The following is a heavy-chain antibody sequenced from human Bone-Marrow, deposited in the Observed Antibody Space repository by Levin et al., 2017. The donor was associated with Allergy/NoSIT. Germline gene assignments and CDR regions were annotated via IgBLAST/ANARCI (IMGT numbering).Heavy chain of an antibody. Sequence: GGSLRLSCAASGFTFNNYVMSWVRQAPGKGLEWVSAISFTASTSYYADFVKGRFTISRDNSKNTLFLQINSLRADDTAVYFCAKDRGGDYATYLYGLDVWGQGTSVTVSS. CDR1: GFTFNNYV. CDR2: ISFTASTS. D-gene: IGHD4-17*01. V-gene: IGHV3-23*01. CDR3: AKDRGGDYATYLYGLDV. J-gene: IGHJ6*02.